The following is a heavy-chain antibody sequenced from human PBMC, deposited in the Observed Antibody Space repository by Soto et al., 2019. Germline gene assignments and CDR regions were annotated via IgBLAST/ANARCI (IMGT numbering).Heavy chain of an antibody. CDR3: TRLRLCGYDSSGFYS. CDR2: INPSDGNR. J-gene: IGHJ4*02. V-gene: IGHV1-18*01. Sequence: QIQLVQSGAEWRKPGASVKVSCKASGYSFSFYGINWVRQAPGQGLEWMGWINPSDGNRNLAQKFEDRVTMTTSTSTNTVFLELRSLTSDDTAIYYCTRLRLCGYDSSGFYSWGQGTMVTVSS. CDR1: GYSFSFYG. D-gene: IGHD3-22*01.